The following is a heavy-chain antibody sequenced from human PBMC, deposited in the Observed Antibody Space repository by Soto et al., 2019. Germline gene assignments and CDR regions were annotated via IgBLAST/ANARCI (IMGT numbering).Heavy chain of an antibody. D-gene: IGHD1-20*01. CDR3: ARLYTATHFDS. Sequence: SETLSLTCTVSGDSISSYYWNWIRQPPGKGLEWIGYVYFSESTNYNPSLKSRVTISIDTSKNQFSLGLSSVTAADTAVYYCARLYTATHFDSWGQGALVTVSS. CDR1: GDSISSYY. J-gene: IGHJ4*02. V-gene: IGHV4-59*08. CDR2: VYFSEST.